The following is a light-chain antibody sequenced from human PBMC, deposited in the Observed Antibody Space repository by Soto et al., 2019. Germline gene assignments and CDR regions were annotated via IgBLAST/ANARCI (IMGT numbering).Light chain of an antibody. CDR1: QGLRGS. CDR3: RQGHDWPLT. V-gene: IGKV1-12*01. Sequence: DIKMTQSPSSVSASVGDRVTITCRAPQGLRGSLAWYQQNPGKAPKLLISVTSRLQSGVPSRFSGSASGADFSLTIYSLQPEDFSTDYCRQGHDWPLTFGQGKRLEIK. J-gene: IGKJ5*01. CDR2: VTS.